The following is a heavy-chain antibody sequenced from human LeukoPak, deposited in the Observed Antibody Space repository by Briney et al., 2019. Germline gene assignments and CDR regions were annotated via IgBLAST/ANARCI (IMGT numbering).Heavy chain of an antibody. J-gene: IGHJ5*02. CDR2: ISAYNGNT. CDR3: ARDHLRVAATNQRPNWFDP. D-gene: IGHD2-15*01. CDR1: GYTFTSYG. V-gene: IGHV1-18*01. Sequence: GASVKVSCKASGYTFTSYGISWVRQAPGQGLEWMGWISAYNGNTNYAQKLQGRVTMTTDTSTSTAYMELRSLRSDDTAVYYCARDHLRVAATNQRPNWFDPWGQGTLVTVSS.